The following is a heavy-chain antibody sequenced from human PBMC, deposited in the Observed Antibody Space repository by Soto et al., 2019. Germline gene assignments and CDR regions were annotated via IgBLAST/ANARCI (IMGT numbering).Heavy chain of an antibody. V-gene: IGHV1-69*13. CDR1: GGTFSSYA. D-gene: IGHD1-7*01. J-gene: IGHJ6*02. CDR3: ARDLVTGTSNYYYYGMDV. Sequence: SVKVSCKASGGTFSSYAISWVRQAPGQGLEWMGGIIPIFGTANYAQKFQGRVTITADESTSTAYMELSSLRSEDTAVYYCARDLVTGTSNYYYYGMDVWGQGTTVTVSS. CDR2: IIPIFGTA.